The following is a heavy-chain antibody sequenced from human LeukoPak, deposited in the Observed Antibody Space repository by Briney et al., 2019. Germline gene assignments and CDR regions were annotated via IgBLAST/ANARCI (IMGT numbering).Heavy chain of an antibody. D-gene: IGHD6-19*01. CDR1: GFTVSSNY. V-gene: IGHV3-66*01. J-gene: IGHJ6*03. CDR2: IYSGGST. Sequence: PGGSLRLSCAASGFTVSSNYMSWVRQAPGKGLEWVSVIYSGGSTYYADSAKGRFTISRDNSKNTRYLQINSLRAEGTAVYYCARVSYSSGWYSYYYFMDVWGKGTTVTISS. CDR3: ARVSYSSGWYSYYYFMDV.